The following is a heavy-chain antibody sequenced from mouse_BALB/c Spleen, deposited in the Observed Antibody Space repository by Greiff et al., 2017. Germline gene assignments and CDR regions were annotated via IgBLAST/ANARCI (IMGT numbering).Heavy chain of an antibody. CDR1: GFTFSSFG. V-gene: IGHV5-17*02. Sequence: EVQGVESGGGLVQPGGSRKLSCAASGFTFSSFGMHWVRQAPEKGLEWVAYISSGGSTIYYADTVKGRFTISRDNPKNTLFLQMTSLRSEDTAMYYCAGRGFAYWGQGTLVTVSA. J-gene: IGHJ3*01. CDR2: ISSGGSTI. CDR3: AGRGFAY.